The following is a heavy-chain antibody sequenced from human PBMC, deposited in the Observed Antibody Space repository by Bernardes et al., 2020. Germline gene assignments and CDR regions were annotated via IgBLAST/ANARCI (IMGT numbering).Heavy chain of an antibody. D-gene: IGHD1-1*01. CDR3: ARLWNGAMDV. J-gene: IGHJ6*02. CDR1: GFTFSAYA. Sequence: GGSLRLSCAASGFTFSAYAIHWVRQAPGKGLEWVAVISHDGNKEYNVDSVKGRFIISRDNSKNTLSLQMNSLRAEDTAVYYCARLWNGAMDVWGQGTTVTVSS. V-gene: IGHV3-30-3*01. CDR2: ISHDGNKE.